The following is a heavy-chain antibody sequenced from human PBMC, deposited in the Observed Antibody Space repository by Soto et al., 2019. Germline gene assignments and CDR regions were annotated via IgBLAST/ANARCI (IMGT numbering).Heavy chain of an antibody. CDR2: ISDRGDTT. CDR3: AKDKPGTTSFDY. D-gene: IGHD1-1*01. CDR1: GFTISSNA. V-gene: IGHV3-23*01. J-gene: IGHJ4*02. Sequence: GGSLRLSCAASGFTISSNAMYWVRQAPGKGLEWVSAISDRGDTTHYADSVKGRFTISRDTSKNTLYLHLNTLRADDTAVYYCAKDKPGTTSFDYWGQGTLVTSPQ.